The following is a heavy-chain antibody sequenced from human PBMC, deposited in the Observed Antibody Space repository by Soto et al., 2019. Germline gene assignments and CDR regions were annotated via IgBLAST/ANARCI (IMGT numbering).Heavy chain of an antibody. V-gene: IGHV4-31*03. CDR3: ARGGIAAAAPPDY. D-gene: IGHD6-13*01. J-gene: IGHJ4*02. CDR1: GGSISSGGYY. Sequence: PSETLSLTCTVPGGSISSGGYYWTWIRQHPGKGLEWIGYIYYSGSTYYNPSLKSRVTISVDTSKNQFSLKLSSVTAADTAVYYCARGGIAAAAPPDYWGQATLVTVSS. CDR2: IYYSGST.